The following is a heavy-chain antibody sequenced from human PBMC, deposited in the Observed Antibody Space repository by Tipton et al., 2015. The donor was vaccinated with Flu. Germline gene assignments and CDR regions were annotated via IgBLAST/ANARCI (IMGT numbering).Heavy chain of an antibody. CDR2: ICPGSP. D-gene: IGHD4-11*01. CDR3: ARRDFSNYVSEPKNWFDL. CDR1: GASVGSPYC. J-gene: IGHJ5*01. Sequence: LRLSCSVSGASVGSPYCWGWVRQPPGKGLEWIGNICPGSPYYNPSLRSRVTISVARAKAQFSLRLTSVTAADTAVYFCARRDFSNYVSEPKNWFDLWGQGTLVTVSS. V-gene: IGHV4-38-2*01.